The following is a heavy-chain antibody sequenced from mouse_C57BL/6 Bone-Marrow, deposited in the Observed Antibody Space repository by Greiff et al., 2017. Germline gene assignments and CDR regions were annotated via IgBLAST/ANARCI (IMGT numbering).Heavy chain of an antibody. CDR1: GYTFTSYW. J-gene: IGHJ1*03. CDR2: IDPSDSET. Sequence: VQLQQPGAELVRPGSSVQLSCKASGYTFTSYWMHWVKQRPIQGLEWIGNIDPSDSETHYNQKFKDKATLTVDKSSSTAYMQLSSLTSEDSAVYYCARGWYWYFDVWGTGTTVTVSS. V-gene: IGHV1-52*01. D-gene: IGHD2-3*01. CDR3: ARGWYWYFDV.